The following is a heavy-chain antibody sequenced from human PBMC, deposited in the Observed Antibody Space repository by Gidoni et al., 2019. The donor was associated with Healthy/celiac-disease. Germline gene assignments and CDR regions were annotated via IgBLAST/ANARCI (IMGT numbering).Heavy chain of an antibody. V-gene: IGHV4-39*01. CDR3: ASLTMIVVVINAPNWYFDL. CDR2: IYYSGST. Sequence: QLQLQESGPGLVKPSETLSLTCTVSGGSISSSSYYWGWIRQPPGKGLEWIGSIYYSGSTYYNPSLKSRVTISVDTSKNQFSLKLSSVTAADTAVYYCASLTMIVVVINAPNWYFDLWGRGTLVTVSS. CDR1: GGSISSSSYY. D-gene: IGHD3-22*01. J-gene: IGHJ2*01.